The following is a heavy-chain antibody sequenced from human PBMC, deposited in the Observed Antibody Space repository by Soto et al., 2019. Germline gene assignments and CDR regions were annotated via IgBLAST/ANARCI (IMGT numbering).Heavy chain of an antibody. D-gene: IGHD3-10*01. J-gene: IGHJ4*02. CDR2: ISHNEDIK. CDR3: ARDRVYYRGSGELDF. CDR1: GFDFNNHA. V-gene: IGHV3-30*03. Sequence: GGSLRLSCAASGFDFNNHAMHWVRQAPGKGPEWVALISHNEDIKYYRASVKGRFTISRDNFKNILYLQMNSLSPEDTAIYYCARDRVYYRGSGELDFWGLGTLVTVSS.